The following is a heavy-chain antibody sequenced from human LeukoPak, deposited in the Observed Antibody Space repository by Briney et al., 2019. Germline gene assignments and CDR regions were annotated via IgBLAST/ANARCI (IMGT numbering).Heavy chain of an antibody. J-gene: IGHJ4*02. D-gene: IGHD2-2*02. Sequence: PSETLSLTCTVSGGSISSGSYYWSWIRQPAGKGLEWIGRIYTSGSTNYNPSLKSRVTISVDTSKNQFSLKLSSVTAADTAVYYCAREDYCSSTSCYTHLDYWGQETLVTVSS. CDR3: AREDYCSSTSCYTHLDY. CDR2: IYTSGST. CDR1: GGSISSGSYY. V-gene: IGHV4-61*02.